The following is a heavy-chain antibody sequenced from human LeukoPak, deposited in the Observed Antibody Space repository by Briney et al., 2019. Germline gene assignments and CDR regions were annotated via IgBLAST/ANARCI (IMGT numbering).Heavy chain of an antibody. V-gene: IGHV3-23*01. D-gene: IGHD6-13*01. CDR3: AKDERTAAAGTLCTD. CDR1: GFTFSSYA. J-gene: IGHJ4*02. CDR2: ISGSGGST. Sequence: PGGSLTLSCAASGFTFSSYAMSWVGQAPGKGLEWVSAISGSGGSTYYADSVKGRFTISRDNSKNTLYLQMNSLRAEDTAVYYCAKDERTAAAGTLCTDWGQGTLVTVSS.